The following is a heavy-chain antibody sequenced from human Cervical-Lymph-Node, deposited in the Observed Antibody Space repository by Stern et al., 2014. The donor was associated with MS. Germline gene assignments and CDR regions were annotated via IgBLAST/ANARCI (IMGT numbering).Heavy chain of an antibody. CDR1: GFTVSSNY. D-gene: IGHD3-3*01. CDR2: IYSGGTT. J-gene: IGHJ6*02. V-gene: IGHV3-53*01. Sequence: DQLVESGGGLIQPGGSLRLSCAASGFTVSSNYMSWVRQAPGKGLEWVSVIYSGGTTYYADSVKGRFTISRDNSKNTLYLQMNSLRAEDTAVYYCARTTYYDFWSGYGMDVWGQGTTVTVSS. CDR3: ARTTYYDFWSGYGMDV.